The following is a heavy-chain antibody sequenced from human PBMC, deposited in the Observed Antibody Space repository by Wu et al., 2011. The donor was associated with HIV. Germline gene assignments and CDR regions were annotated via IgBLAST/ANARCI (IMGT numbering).Heavy chain of an antibody. CDR3: ARNYGSGSYPDY. CDR2: INPSGGST. CDR1: GFTFTSYY. J-gene: IGHJ4*02. Sequence: QVQLVQSGAEVKKPGASVKVSCKASGFTFTSYYVHWVRQAPGQGLEWMGIINPSGGSTSYAQKFQGRVTMTRDTSTSTVYMELSSLRSEDTAVYYCARNYGSGSYPDYWGQGTLVTVSS. D-gene: IGHD3-10*01. V-gene: IGHV1-46*01.